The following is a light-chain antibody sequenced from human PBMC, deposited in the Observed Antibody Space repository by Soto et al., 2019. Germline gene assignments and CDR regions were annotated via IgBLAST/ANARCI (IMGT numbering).Light chain of an antibody. CDR2: GAS. CDR3: QQYNNWPPIT. J-gene: IGKJ5*01. V-gene: IGKV3D-15*01. Sequence: EIVMTQSPGTLSLSPGERATLSCRAIQSVSSSYLAWYQQKPGQAPRLLIYGASSRATGIPDRFSGSGSVTEFTLTISSLQSEDFAVYYCQQYNNWPPITFGQGTRLEIK. CDR1: QSVSSSY.